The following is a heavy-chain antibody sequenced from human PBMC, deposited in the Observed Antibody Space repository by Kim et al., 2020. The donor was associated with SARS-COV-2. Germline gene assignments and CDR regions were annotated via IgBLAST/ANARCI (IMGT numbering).Heavy chain of an antibody. V-gene: IGHV4-34*01. CDR3: ARVFPPRGPGLWFDP. CDR1: GGSFSGYY. J-gene: IGHJ5*02. CDR2: INHSGST. Sequence: SETLSLTCAVYGGSFSGYYWSWIRQPPGKGLEWIGEINHSGSTNYNPSLKSRVTISVDTSKNQFSLKLSSVTAADTAVYYCARVFPPRGPGLWFDPWGQGTLVTVSS.